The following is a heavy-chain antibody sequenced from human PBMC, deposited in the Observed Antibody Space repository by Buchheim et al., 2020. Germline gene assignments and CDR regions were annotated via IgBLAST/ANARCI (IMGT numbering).Heavy chain of an antibody. D-gene: IGHD5-18*01. CDR1: GFTFSSYG. CDR3: AKDAHTATGYFDY. V-gene: IGHV3-30*18. CDR2: ISYDGSNK. Sequence: QVQLVESGGGVVQPGRSLRLSCAASGFTFSSYGMHWVRQAPGRGLEWVAVISYDGSNKYYVDSVKGRFTISRDNSKNTLYLQMNSLRAEDTAVYYCAKDAHTATGYFDYWGQGTL. J-gene: IGHJ4*02.